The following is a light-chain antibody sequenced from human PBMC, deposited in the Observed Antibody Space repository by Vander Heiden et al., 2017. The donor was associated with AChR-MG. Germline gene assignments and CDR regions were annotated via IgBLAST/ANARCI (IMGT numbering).Light chain of an antibody. J-gene: IGLJ2*01. CDR3: QAWDSRIV. V-gene: IGLV3-1*01. CDR2: QDR. Sequence: SYELTQPPSVSVSPGQTASITCSGDKLGNKYAFWYQQKPGQSPVLLIYQDRKRPSGITERFSGSNSGNTATLTISGTQAMDEADYYCQAWDSRIVFGGGTKLTVL. CDR1: KLGNKY.